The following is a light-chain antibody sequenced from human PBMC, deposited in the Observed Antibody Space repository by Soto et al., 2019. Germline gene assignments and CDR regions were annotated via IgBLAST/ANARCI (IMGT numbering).Light chain of an antibody. Sequence: QSVLTQPPSVSGSPGQSVAISCTGTSSDVGSYNHVSWYQQYPGTAPNLMIYDVSYRPSGVSYRFSGSKSGNTASLSISGLQAEDEAEYYCSSYTSSSILYVFGTGTKVTVL. CDR2: DVS. CDR3: SSYTSSSILYV. J-gene: IGLJ1*01. V-gene: IGLV2-18*02. CDR1: SSDVGSYNH.